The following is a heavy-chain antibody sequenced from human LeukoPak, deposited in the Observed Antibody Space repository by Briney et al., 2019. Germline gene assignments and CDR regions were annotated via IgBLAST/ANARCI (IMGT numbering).Heavy chain of an antibody. V-gene: IGHV4-39*07. Sequence: SETLSLTCTVSGGSISGSSYYWGWIRQPPGKGLEWIGSIYYSGSTYYNPSLKSRVTISVDTSKNQFSLKLSSVTAADTAVYYCASSMVRGVIIAWGQGTLVTVSS. CDR1: GGSISGSSYY. J-gene: IGHJ5*02. D-gene: IGHD3-10*01. CDR3: ASSMVRGVIIA. CDR2: IYYSGST.